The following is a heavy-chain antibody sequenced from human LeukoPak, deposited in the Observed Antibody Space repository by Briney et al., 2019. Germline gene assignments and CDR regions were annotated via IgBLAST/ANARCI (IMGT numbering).Heavy chain of an antibody. Sequence: PGGSLRLSCAASGFTFSSYAMHWVRQAPGKGLEWVAVISYDGSNKYYADSVKGRFTISRDNSKNTLYPQMNSLRAEDTAVYYCARETTYGAFDPWGQGTLVTVSS. J-gene: IGHJ5*02. CDR2: ISYDGSNK. D-gene: IGHD4-17*01. V-gene: IGHV3-30-3*01. CDR1: GFTFSSYA. CDR3: ARETTYGAFDP.